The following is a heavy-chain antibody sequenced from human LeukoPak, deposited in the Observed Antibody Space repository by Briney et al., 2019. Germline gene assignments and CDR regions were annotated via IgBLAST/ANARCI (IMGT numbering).Heavy chain of an antibody. CDR1: GYTFTGYY. Sequence: ASVKVSCKASGYTFTGYYMHWVRQAPGQGLEWMGWINPNSAGTNYAQKFQGWVTMTRDTSISTAYMELSRLRSDDTAVYYCARAPPYYDILTGDDGHYYYGMDVWGQGTTVTVSS. D-gene: IGHD3-9*01. J-gene: IGHJ6*02. CDR2: INPNSAGT. CDR3: ARAPPYYDILTGDDGHYYYGMDV. V-gene: IGHV1-2*04.